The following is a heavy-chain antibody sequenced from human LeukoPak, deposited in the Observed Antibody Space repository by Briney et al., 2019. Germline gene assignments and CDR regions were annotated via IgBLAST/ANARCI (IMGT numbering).Heavy chain of an antibody. Sequence: PSETLSLTCAVYGGSFSGYYWSWIRQPPGKGLEWIGEINHSGSTNYNPSLKSRVTISVDTSKNQFSLKLTSATAADTAIYYCARDRDGYNHIDNWGQGILVTVSS. CDR1: GGSFSGYY. V-gene: IGHV4-34*01. CDR2: INHSGST. D-gene: IGHD5-24*01. CDR3: ARDRDGYNHIDN. J-gene: IGHJ4*02.